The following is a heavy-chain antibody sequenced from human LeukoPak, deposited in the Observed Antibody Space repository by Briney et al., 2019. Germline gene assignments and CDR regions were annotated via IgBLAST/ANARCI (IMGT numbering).Heavy chain of an antibody. CDR3: ARDRGTTGTTEAFDI. V-gene: IGHV3-74*01. J-gene: IGHJ3*02. D-gene: IGHD1-1*01. CDR2: INSDGSST. CDR1: GFNFSSYW. Sequence: GGSLRLSCAASGFNFSSYWMHWVRQAPGKGLVWVSRINSDGSSTSYADSVKGRFTISRDNAKNSLYLQMNSLRAEDTAVYYCARDRGTTGTTEAFDIWGQGTMVTVSS.